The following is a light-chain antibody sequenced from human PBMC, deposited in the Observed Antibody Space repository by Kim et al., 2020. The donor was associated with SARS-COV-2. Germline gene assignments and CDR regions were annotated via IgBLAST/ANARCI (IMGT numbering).Light chain of an antibody. V-gene: IGLV3-19*01. CDR3: NSRDSNDNVV. Sequence: SSELTQDPAVSVALGQTVRITCQGDSLRSYHATWYQQKPGQAPILVIYGKNNRPSGIPDRFSGSSSGNTASLTITGTQAGDEADYYCNSRDSNDNVVFGG. J-gene: IGLJ2*01. CDR2: GKN. CDR1: SLRSYH.